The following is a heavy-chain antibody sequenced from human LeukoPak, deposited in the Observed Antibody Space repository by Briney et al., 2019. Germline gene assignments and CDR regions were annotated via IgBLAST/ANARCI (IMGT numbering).Heavy chain of an antibody. V-gene: IGHV3-30*02. CDR2: IRYDGSNK. D-gene: IGHD6-13*01. CDR1: GFTFSTYD. Sequence: GGSLRLSCAASGFTFSTYDMNWVRQAPGKGLEWVAFIRYDGSNKYYADSVKGRFTISRDNSKNTLYLQMNSLRAEDTAVYYCARGTSISSHPPCDYWGQGTLVTVSS. J-gene: IGHJ4*02. CDR3: ARGTSISSHPPCDY.